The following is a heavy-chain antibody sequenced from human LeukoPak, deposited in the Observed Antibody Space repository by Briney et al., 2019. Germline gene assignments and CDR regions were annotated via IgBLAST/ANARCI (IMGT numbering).Heavy chain of an antibody. J-gene: IGHJ4*02. CDR1: GFTFSSYW. CDR3: ATQPCSGGRCYLDN. D-gene: IGHD2-15*01. CDR2: IKQDGSEK. V-gene: IGHV3-7*01. Sequence: GGSLRLSCAASGFTFSSYWMSWVRQAPGKGLEWVANIKQDGSEKYYVDSVKGRFTISRDNAKNSLYLQMNSLRTDDTAVYYCATQPCSGGRCYLDNWGQGTLVTVSS.